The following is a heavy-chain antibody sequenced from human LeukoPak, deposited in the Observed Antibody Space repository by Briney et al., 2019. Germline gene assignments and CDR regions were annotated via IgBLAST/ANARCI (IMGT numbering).Heavy chain of an antibody. CDR1: GGSISSGGYS. CDR3: ASAPVVPAATHQLYYYYGMDV. V-gene: IGHV4-30-2*01. D-gene: IGHD2-2*01. Sequence: SQTLSLTCAVSGGSISSGGYSWSWIRQPPGKGLEWIGYIYHSGSTYYNPSLKSRVTISVDRSKNQFSLKLSSVTAADTAVYYCASAPVVPAATHQLYYYYGMDVWGQGTTVTVSS. CDR2: IYHSGST. J-gene: IGHJ6*02.